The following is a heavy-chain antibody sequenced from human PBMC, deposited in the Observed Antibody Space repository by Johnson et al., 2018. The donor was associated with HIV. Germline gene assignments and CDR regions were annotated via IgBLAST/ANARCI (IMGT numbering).Heavy chain of an antibody. J-gene: IGHJ3*02. D-gene: IGHD2-8*02. CDR1: GFTFSSYG. CDR3: ARALRVLLGAFDI. CDR2: IRYDGSNK. Sequence: QVQLVESGGGVVQPGGSLRLSCAASGFTFSSYGMHWVRQAPGKGLEWVAFIRYDGSNKYYADSVKGRFTISRDNSKNTLYLQMNSLRAEDTALYYCARALRVLLGAFDIWGQGTMVTVSS. V-gene: IGHV3-30*02.